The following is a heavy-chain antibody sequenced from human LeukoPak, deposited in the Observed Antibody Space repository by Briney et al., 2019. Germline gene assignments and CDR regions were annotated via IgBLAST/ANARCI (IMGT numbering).Heavy chain of an antibody. J-gene: IGHJ5*02. Sequence: GESLKISFKGSGYSFTSYWIGWVRPMPGKGLEWMGIIYPGDSDTRYSPSFQGQVTISADKSISTAYLQWSSLKASDTAMYYCARRNGPPGGGFDPWGQGTLVTVSS. CDR1: GYSFTSYW. D-gene: IGHD3-16*01. CDR3: ARRNGPPGGGFDP. CDR2: IYPGDSDT. V-gene: IGHV5-51*01.